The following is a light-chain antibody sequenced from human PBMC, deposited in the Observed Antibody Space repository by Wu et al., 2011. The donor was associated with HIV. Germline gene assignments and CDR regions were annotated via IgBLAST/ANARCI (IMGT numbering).Light chain of an antibody. CDR1: QSVGTN. CDR2: GAS. V-gene: IGKV3-11*01. J-gene: IGKJ5*01. Sequence: ATLSCRASQSVGTNLAWYQQKPGQAPNLLIYGASNRATGIPARFSGSGSGTDFILTINSLEPEDFATYSCQQRLNWPLTFGQGTRLEIK. CDR3: QQRLNWPLT.